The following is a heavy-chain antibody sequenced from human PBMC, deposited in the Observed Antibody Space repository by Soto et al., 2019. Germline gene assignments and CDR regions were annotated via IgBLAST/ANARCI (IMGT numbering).Heavy chain of an antibody. V-gene: IGHV3-74*01. D-gene: IGHD6-6*01. CDR2: INSDGSST. CDR1: GFTFSSYW. J-gene: IGHJ4*02. Sequence: EVQLVESGGGLVQPGGSLRLSCAASGFTFSSYWMRWVRQAPGKGLVWVSRINSDGSSTRYADSAEGRSTISRNNAKNTHYLKMNSLRAEDTAVYYCARAVLAAGPYFDYWGQGTLVTVSS. CDR3: ARAVLAAGPYFDY.